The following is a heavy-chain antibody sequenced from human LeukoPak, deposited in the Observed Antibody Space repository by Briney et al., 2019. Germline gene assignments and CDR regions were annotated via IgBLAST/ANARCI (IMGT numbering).Heavy chain of an antibody. D-gene: IGHD3-10*01. CDR2: IYYSRST. Sequence: PSETLSLTCTVSGASISSVDYYWGWLLQPPGKGLDWIRYIYYSRSTSYHPSLKSRVTISVDTSKNQFSLKLSSVTAADTAVYYCARLLWFGGSDPWGQGTLVTVSS. V-gene: IGHV4-30-4*08. CDR3: ARLLWFGGSDP. J-gene: IGHJ5*02. CDR1: GASISSVDYY.